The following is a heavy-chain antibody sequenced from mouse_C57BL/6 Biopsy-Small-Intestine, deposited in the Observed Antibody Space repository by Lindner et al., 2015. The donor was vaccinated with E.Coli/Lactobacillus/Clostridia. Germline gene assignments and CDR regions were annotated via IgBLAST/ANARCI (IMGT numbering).Heavy chain of an antibody. V-gene: IGHV1-7*01. CDR3: ATGGDFHFDF. D-gene: IGHD2-13*01. Sequence: VQLQESGAELAKPGASVKMSCKTSGYTFINYWMHWVKQRPGQGLEWIGYINPSSTYTEYNQNFKDKATLTADKSSSTAYMQLSSLTSEDSAVYFCATGGDFHFDFWGQGTTLTVSS. CDR1: GYTFINYW. CDR2: INPSSTYT. J-gene: IGHJ2*01.